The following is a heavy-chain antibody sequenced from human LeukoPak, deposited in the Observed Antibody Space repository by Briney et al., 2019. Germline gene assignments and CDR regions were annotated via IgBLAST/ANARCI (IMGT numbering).Heavy chain of an antibody. Sequence: PSETLSLTCTVSGGSISSYYWSWIRQPPGKGQEWIWYIYYSGSTNYNPSLKSRVTISVDTSKTQFSLKVSSVTAADTAVYYCASNYYGSGSLDYWGQGNLVTVSS. CDR3: ASNYYGSGSLDY. CDR1: GGSISSYY. D-gene: IGHD3-10*01. J-gene: IGHJ4*02. V-gene: IGHV4-59*08. CDR2: IYYSGST.